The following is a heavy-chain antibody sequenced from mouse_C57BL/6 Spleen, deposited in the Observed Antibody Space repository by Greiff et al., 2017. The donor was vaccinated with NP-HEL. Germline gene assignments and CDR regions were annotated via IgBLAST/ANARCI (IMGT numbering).Heavy chain of an antibody. Sequence: QVQLQQPGAELVKPGASVKLSCKASGYTFTSYWMQWVKQRPGQGLEWIGEIDPSDSYTNYNQKFKGKATLTVDTSSSTAYMQLSSLTSEDSAVYYCARWGDGYPYYFDYWGQGTTLTVSS. J-gene: IGHJ2*01. CDR1: GYTFTSYW. CDR3: ARWGDGYPYYFDY. D-gene: IGHD2-3*01. CDR2: IDPSDSYT. V-gene: IGHV1-50*01.